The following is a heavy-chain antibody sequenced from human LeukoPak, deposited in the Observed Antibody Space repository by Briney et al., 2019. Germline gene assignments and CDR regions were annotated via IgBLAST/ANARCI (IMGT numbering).Heavy chain of an antibody. Sequence: SGSTYYNPSLKSRVTISVDTSKNQFSLKLSSVTAADTAVYYCARESASLRITMVRTSYFDYWGQGTLVTVSS. D-gene: IGHD3-10*01. CDR2: SGST. CDR3: ARESASLRITMVRTSYFDY. V-gene: IGHV4-31*02. J-gene: IGHJ4*02.